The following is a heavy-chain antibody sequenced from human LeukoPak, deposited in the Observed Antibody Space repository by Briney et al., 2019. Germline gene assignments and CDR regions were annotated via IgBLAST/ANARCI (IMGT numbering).Heavy chain of an antibody. D-gene: IGHD3-10*01. Sequence: ASVKVSCKASGYTFTSYGISWVRQAPGQGLEWMGWISAYNGKTNYAQKLQGRVTMTTDTSTSTAYMELRSLRSDDTAVYYCARDGALLWFGELFHSFDPWGQGTLVTVSS. CDR3: ARDGALLWFGELFHSFDP. CDR1: GYTFTSYG. V-gene: IGHV1-18*01. J-gene: IGHJ5*02. CDR2: ISAYNGKT.